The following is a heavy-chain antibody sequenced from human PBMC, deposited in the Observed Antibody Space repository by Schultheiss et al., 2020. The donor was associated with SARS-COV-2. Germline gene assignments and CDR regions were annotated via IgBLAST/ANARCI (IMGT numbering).Heavy chain of an antibody. Sequence: GGSLRLSCAASGFTFDDYAMHWVRQAPGKGLEWVSGISWNSGSIGYADSVKGRFTISRDNAKNSLYLQMNSLRAEDTALCYCAKCTGDSDAFDIWGQGTMVTVSS. CDR1: GFTFDDYA. V-gene: IGHV3-9*01. CDR3: AKCTGDSDAFDI. D-gene: IGHD2-8*02. CDR2: ISWNSGSI. J-gene: IGHJ3*02.